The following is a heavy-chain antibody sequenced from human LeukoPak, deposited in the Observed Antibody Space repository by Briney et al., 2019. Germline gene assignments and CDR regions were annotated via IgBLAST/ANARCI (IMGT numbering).Heavy chain of an antibody. D-gene: IGHD5-24*01. CDR3: AKDRRDGYNLGYFDY. J-gene: IGHJ4*02. Sequence: PGGSLRLSCAASGFTFSSYGMHWVRQAPGKGLEWVAVISYDGSNKYYADSVKGRFTISRDNSKNTLYLQMNSLRAEDTAVYYCAKDRRDGYNLGYFDYWGQGTLVTVSS. V-gene: IGHV3-30*18. CDR2: ISYDGSNK. CDR1: GFTFSSYG.